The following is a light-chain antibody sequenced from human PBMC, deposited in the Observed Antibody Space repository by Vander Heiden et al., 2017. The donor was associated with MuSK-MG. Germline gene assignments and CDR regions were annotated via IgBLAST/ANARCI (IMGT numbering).Light chain of an antibody. CDR3: SSYTSSSTL. CDR1: SSDVGGYNS. CDR2: DVS. J-gene: IGLJ2*01. Sequence: QSALTQPASVSGSPGQSFTISCTGTSSDVGGYNSVSWYQQHPGKAPKLMIYDVSKRPSGVSNRFSGSKSGNTASLSISGLQAEDEADYYCSSYTSSSTLFGGGTKVNGL. V-gene: IGLV2-14*01.